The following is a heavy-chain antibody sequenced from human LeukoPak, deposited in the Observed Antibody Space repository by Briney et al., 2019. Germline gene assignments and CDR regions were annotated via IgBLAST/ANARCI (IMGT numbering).Heavy chain of an antibody. CDR3: AKDPQKWESYFDY. J-gene: IGHJ4*02. CDR1: GFTVSGNY. CDR2: ISSDGNT. V-gene: IGHV3-53*05. D-gene: IGHD1-26*01. Sequence: GGSLRLSCAASGFTVSGNYMSWVRQAPGKGLEWVSAISSDGNTYYADSVKGRFTISRDNSKNTLYLQMNSLRAEDTAVYYCAKDPQKWESYFDYWGQGTLVTVSS.